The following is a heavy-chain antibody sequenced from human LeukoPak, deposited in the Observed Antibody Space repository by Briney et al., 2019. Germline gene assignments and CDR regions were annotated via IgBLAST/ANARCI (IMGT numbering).Heavy chain of an antibody. V-gene: IGHV1-2*04. CDR3: ATIYGDYVRAFDI. D-gene: IGHD4-17*01. CDR1: GYTFTGYY. CDR2: INPNSGGT. J-gene: IGHJ3*02. Sequence: RASVKVSCKASGYTFTGYYMHWVRQAPGQGLEWMGWINPNSGGTNYAQKFQGWVTMTRDTSISTAYMELSRLRSDDTAVYYCATIYGDYVRAFDIWGQGTMVTVSS.